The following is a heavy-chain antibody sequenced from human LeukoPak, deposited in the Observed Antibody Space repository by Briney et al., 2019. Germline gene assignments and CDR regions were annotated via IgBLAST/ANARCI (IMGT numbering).Heavy chain of an antibody. V-gene: IGHV3-21*01. CDR2: ITMSSTYI. D-gene: IGHD3-9*01. CDR1: GFTFSSYW. Sequence: GGSLRLSCAASGFTFSSYWMHWVRQAPGKGLVWVSSITMSSTYIYYADTVKGRFTISRDNAKNSLFLQMNSLRAEDTAVYYCARVLRDYYFDFWGQGTLVTVSS. J-gene: IGHJ4*02. CDR3: ARVLRDYYFDF.